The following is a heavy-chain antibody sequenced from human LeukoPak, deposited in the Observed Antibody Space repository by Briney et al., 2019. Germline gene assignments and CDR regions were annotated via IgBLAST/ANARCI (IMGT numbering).Heavy chain of an antibody. CDR1: GFTFSNAW. J-gene: IGHJ6*03. D-gene: IGHD1/OR15-1a*01. CDR2: IKSKTDGGTT. Sequence: GGSLRLSCAASGFTFSNAWMSWVRQAPGKGLEWVGRIKSKTDGGTTDYAAPVKGRFTISRDDSKNTLYLQMNSLKTEDTAVYYCTTDTLDDDNWNTVGYMDVWGKGTTVTVSS. CDR3: TTDTLDDDNWNTVGYMDV. V-gene: IGHV3-15*01.